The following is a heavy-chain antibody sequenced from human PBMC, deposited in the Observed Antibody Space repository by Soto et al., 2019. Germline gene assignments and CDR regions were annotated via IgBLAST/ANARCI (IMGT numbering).Heavy chain of an antibody. J-gene: IGHJ4*02. CDR1: GSIFTGYG. CDR3: ARDGIGGTTCRGYLYC. D-gene: IGHD1-1*01. CDR2: IWFDGSNK. Sequence: QVHLVESGGGVAQPGRSLRLSCAASGSIFTGYGMHWVRQAPGKGLEWGAVIWFDGSNKYYADSVKGRFTISRDNSKNMLYLQMNSLRVEDTAVYYCARDGIGGTTCRGYLYCWGQGTLVTVSS. V-gene: IGHV3-33*01.